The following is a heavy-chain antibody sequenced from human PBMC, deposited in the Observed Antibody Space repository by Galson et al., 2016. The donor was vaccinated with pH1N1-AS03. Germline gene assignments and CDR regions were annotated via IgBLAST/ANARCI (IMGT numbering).Heavy chain of an antibody. D-gene: IGHD2-2*01. CDR1: GFTFHNAW. Sequence: SLRLSCAASGFTFHNAWMSWVRQAPGKGLEWVARIKSHIDDGTTDYAAPVRGRFTISRDDSTSTLYLQMNRLKLEDTALYYCTTDPFDQVLWGELSSWGQGTLVTVSS. V-gene: IGHV3-15*01. CDR3: TTDPFDQVLWGELSS. J-gene: IGHJ5*02. CDR2: IKSHIDDGTT.